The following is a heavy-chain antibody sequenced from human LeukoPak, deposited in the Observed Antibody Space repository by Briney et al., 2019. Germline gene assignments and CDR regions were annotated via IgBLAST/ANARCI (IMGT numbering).Heavy chain of an antibody. CDR2: INGYNGNT. CDR1: GYTFSSYG. V-gene: IGHV1-18*01. J-gene: IGHJ3*02. CDR3: ARGMMYDAFDI. D-gene: IGHD2-8*01. Sequence: GASVKVSCKTSGYTFSSYGISWVRQAPGQGLEWMGWINGYNGNTNYAQKFQGRVTVTTDTSTNTVYLELRSLRSDDTAVYYCARGMMYDAFDIWGQGTMVTVSS.